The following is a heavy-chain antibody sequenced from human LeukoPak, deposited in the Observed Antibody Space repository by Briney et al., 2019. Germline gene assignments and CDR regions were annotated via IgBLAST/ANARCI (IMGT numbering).Heavy chain of an antibody. Sequence: QTGGSLRLSCAASGFTFRSYAKNWVSQAPGKGLEWGTAISYDGRNKDYADSVKGRFTISRDNSKNTLYLQMNSLRAEDTAVYYCAREDTTMVTGYYYFHMDVWGQGTTVTVSS. CDR2: ISYDGRNK. J-gene: IGHJ6*02. CDR3: AREDTTMVTGYYYFHMDV. CDR1: GFTFRSYA. D-gene: IGHD5-18*01. V-gene: IGHV3-30*14.